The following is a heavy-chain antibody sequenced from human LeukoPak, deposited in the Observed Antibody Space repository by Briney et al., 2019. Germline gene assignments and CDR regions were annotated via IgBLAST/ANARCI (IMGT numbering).Heavy chain of an antibody. CDR2: ISNSGTN. D-gene: IGHD3-10*01. V-gene: IGHV4-59*01. CDR1: GSSITSYY. Sequence: SETLSLTCAVSGSSITSYYWSWIRQPPGKGLEWIGDISNSGTNNYNPPLKSRVTISVDKSKKQVSLRLKSLTAADTAVYFCAGAALTNQYTSGAFHHWGQGTLVTVSS. CDR3: AGAALTNQYTSGAFHH. J-gene: IGHJ1*01.